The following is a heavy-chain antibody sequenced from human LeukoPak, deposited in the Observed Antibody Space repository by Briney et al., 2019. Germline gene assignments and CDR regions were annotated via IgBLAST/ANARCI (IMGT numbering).Heavy chain of an antibody. V-gene: IGHV3-30*04. CDR1: GFTFGSYA. CDR3: AKDQSSSITMLRGRLEY. CDR2: ISYDGSNK. Sequence: GGSLRLSCAASGFTFGSYAMHWVRQAPGKGLEWVADISYDGSNKYYADSVKGRFTISRDNSKNTLYLQMNSLRAEDTAVYYCAKDQSSSITMLRGRLEYWGQGTLVTVSS. D-gene: IGHD3-10*01. J-gene: IGHJ4*02.